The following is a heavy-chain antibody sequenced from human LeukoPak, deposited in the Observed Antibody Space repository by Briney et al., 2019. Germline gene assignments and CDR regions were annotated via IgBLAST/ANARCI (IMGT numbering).Heavy chain of an antibody. CDR2: ISSSSSYI. J-gene: IGHJ4*02. V-gene: IGHV3-21*01. CDR3: AKLPLSGAYGMIDY. CDR1: GFTFSSYS. Sequence: GGSLRLSCAASGFTFSSYSMNWVRQAPGKGLEWVSSISSSSSYIYYADSVKGRFTISRDNAKNSLYLQMNSLRAEDTAVYYCAKLPLSGAYGMIDYWGQGTLVTVSS. D-gene: IGHD2-15*01.